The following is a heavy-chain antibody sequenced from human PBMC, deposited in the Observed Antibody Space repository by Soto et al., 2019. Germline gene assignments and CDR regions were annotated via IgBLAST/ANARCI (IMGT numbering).Heavy chain of an antibody. CDR3: ARDVVVTAIRPGAFDI. Sequence: QVQLQESGPGLVKPSQTLSLTCAVSGGSINSGGYYWNWIRQHPVKGLEWIGYIYYSGSTYYTPSLKSRFTISLDPSKNQFSLKLSSVTAADTAVYYCARDVVVTAIRPGAFDIWGQGTLVTVSS. V-gene: IGHV4-31*11. J-gene: IGHJ3*02. CDR1: GGSINSGGYY. D-gene: IGHD2-21*02. CDR2: IYYSGST.